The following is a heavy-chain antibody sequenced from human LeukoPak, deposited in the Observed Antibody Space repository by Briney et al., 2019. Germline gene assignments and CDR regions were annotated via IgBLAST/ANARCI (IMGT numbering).Heavy chain of an antibody. D-gene: IGHD4-17*01. CDR3: AKDDYGGVYAS. J-gene: IGHJ5*02. CDR2: ISDVVAHT. Sequence: GGSLRLSYAASGFIFRNFGMSWIRQAPGKGLEWVSHISDVVAHTWYADSVKGRFIISRDNSNNRVFLQMNSLRPEDTALYYCAKDDYGGVYASWGQGTLVTVSS. CDR1: GFIFRNFG. V-gene: IGHV3-23*01.